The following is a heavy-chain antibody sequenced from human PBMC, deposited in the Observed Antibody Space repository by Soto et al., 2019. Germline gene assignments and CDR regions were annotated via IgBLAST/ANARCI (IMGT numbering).Heavy chain of an antibody. J-gene: IGHJ5*02. CDR3: ARGGDGYSNPCDP. CDR1: GGSISSGGYS. CDR2: IYHSGST. Sequence: QLQLQESGSGLVKPSQTLSLTCAVSGGSISSGGYSWSWIRQPPGKGLEWIGYIYHSGSTYYNPSLKSRVTISVDRSKNQFSLKLSSVTAADTAGYYGARGGDGYSNPCDPWGQGTLVTVSS. D-gene: IGHD4-4*01. V-gene: IGHV4-30-2*01.